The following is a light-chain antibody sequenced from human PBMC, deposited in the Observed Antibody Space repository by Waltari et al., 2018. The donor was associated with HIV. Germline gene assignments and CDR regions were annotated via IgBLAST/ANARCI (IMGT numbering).Light chain of an antibody. Sequence: QSALTQPASVSGSPGQSLTISCTGTYSDVGGYNYVSWFQQRPGKAPKLIVYEVTHRPSGVSNRFSASKSGNTASLTISGVQAEDEADYYCSSYTSSSTLVFGGGTKLTVL. CDR3: SSYTSSSTLV. J-gene: IGLJ2*01. V-gene: IGLV2-14*01. CDR1: YSDVGGYNY. CDR2: EVT.